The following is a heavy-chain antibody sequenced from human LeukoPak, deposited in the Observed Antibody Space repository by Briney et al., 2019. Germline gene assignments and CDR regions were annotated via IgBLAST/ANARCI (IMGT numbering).Heavy chain of an antibody. CDR1: GGSISSYY. CDR3: ARDADSNRAFDY. J-gene: IGHJ4*02. Sequence: SETLSLTCTVSGGSISSYYWSWIRQPAGKGLEWIGRIYTSGSTNYNPSLKSRVTLSVDTSKNQFSLKLSSVTAADTAVYYCARDADSNRAFDYWGQGTLVTVSS. CDR2: IYTSGST. V-gene: IGHV4-4*07. D-gene: IGHD4-11*01.